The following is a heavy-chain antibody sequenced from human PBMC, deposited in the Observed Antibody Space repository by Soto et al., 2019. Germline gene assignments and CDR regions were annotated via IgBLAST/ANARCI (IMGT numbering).Heavy chain of an antibody. D-gene: IGHD5-18*01. CDR3: ARGVDTAEDGY. J-gene: IGHJ4*02. Sequence: VQLVESGGGLILPGGSLRLSCAASGFTVSSNHMTWIRQAPGRGPEWVSTIYHGGNTYYADSVKGRFAISRDNSKNVLYLQMNSLRAEDTGVYYCARGVDTAEDGYWGQGTPVTVFS. CDR2: IYHGGNT. V-gene: IGHV3-53*01. CDR1: GFTVSSNH.